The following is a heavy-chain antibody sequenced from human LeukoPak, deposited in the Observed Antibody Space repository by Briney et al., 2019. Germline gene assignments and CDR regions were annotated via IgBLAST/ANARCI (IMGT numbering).Heavy chain of an antibody. J-gene: IGHJ4*02. CDR2: FDPEDGEI. CDR1: GYTLTELS. D-gene: IGHD6-19*01. CDR3: ASSYSGGWSNVGDY. V-gene: IGHV1-24*01. Sequence: ASVKVSCKVSGYTLTELSMHWVRQAPGKGLEWMGGFDPEDGEIIYAQKFQGRVTMTEDTSTDTAYMELSSLRSEDTAVYYCASSYSGGWSNVGDYWGQGTLVTVSS.